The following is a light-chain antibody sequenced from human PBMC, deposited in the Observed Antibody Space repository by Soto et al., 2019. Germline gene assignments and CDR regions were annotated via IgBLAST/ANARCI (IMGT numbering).Light chain of an antibody. CDR2: HAS. CDR3: QQYNNLWT. CDR1: HYIYNR. V-gene: IGKV3-15*01. Sequence: EIEMTQSPATLSVSPGDRATLSCPASHYIYNRVAWYQQRPGTAPRLLIYHASTRESGVPSRFSGSGSGTEFTLTITRLQSEVFALYYYQQYNNLWTFGQGTKV. J-gene: IGKJ1*01.